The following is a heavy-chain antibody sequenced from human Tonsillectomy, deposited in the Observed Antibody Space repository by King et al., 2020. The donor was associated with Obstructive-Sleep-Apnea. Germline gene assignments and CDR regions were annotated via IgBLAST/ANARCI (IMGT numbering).Heavy chain of an antibody. Sequence: VQLQQWGAGLLKPSETLSLTCAVYGGSFSGYFWNWFRQPPGKGLEWIGEINHSGSTNYNPSLKSRVTISVDTSKNQFSLKLSSVTAADTAVYYCARWGYYYGSGSPTPYYFDYWGQGTLVTVSS. D-gene: IGHD3-10*01. V-gene: IGHV4-34*01. CDR2: INHSGST. CDR3: ARWGYYYGSGSPTPYYFDY. CDR1: GGSFSGYF. J-gene: IGHJ4*02.